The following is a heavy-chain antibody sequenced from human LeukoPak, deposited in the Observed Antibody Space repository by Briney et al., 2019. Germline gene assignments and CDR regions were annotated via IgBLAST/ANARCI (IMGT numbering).Heavy chain of an antibody. CDR3: ARVLHCSGGSCYFYFDY. CDR2: ISHSESI. Sequence: KPSETLSLTCGVYGGSFSGYYWSWLRQPPGKGLEWIGEISHSESISYTPSLKSRVTISLDTSKNQFSLRLTSVTAADTAVYYCARVLHCSGGSCYFYFDYWGQGTLVTVSS. J-gene: IGHJ4*02. CDR1: GGSFSGYY. D-gene: IGHD2-15*01. V-gene: IGHV4-34*01.